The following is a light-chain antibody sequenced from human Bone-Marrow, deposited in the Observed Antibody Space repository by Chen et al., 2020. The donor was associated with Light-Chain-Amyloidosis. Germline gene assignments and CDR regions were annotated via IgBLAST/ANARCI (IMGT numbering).Light chain of an antibody. V-gene: IGLV2-14*01. J-gene: IGLJ1*01. CDR1: SSDVGGDNH. CDR3: SSYTITNPLV. Sequence: QSALTQPASVSGSPGQSITISCTGTSSDVGGDNHVSWYQQHPEKAPNPMIYEVTNRPSWVPDRFSGAKSDNTASLTISGLQTEDEADYFCSSYTITNPLVFGSGTRVTVL. CDR2: EVT.